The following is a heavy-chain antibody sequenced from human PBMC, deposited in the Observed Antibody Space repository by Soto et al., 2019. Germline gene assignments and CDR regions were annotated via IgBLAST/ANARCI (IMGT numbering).Heavy chain of an antibody. CDR3: VRRSPEDAFDI. V-gene: IGHV4-30-2*01. CDR1: GGSIISDGYS. Sequence: PSGTLSLTCDVSGGSIISDGYSWNWIRQPPGKGLQWIGHIYEGGNTYYTPSLESRVAISTDKSKNQFPLRLSSVTAADTAVYYCVRRSPEDAFDIWGQGTMVTVSS. CDR2: IYEGGNT. J-gene: IGHJ3*02.